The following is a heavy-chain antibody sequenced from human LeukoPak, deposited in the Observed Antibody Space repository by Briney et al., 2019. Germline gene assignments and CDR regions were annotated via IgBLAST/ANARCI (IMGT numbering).Heavy chain of an antibody. V-gene: IGHV3-21*01. CDR1: GFTFSSYS. J-gene: IGHJ4*02. CDR3: ARHVYYDSSGPPYYFDY. CDR2: ISSSSSYI. D-gene: IGHD3-22*01. Sequence: PGGSLRLSCAASGFTFSSYSMNWVRQAPGKGLEWVSSISSSSSYIYYADSVKGRFTISRDNAKNSLYLQMNSLRAEDTAVYYCARHVYYDSSGPPYYFDYWGQGTLVTVSS.